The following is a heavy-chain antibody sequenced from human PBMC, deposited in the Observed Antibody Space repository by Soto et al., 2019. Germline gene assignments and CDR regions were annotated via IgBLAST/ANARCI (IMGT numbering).Heavy chain of an antibody. CDR3: ARDRVTTPDGVDDYYMDV. CDR2: IYYSGST. J-gene: IGHJ6*03. D-gene: IGHD4-17*01. CDR1: GGSISSYY. V-gene: IGHV4-59*01. Sequence: SETLSLTCTVSGGSISSYYWSWIRQPPGKGLKWIGYIYYSGSTNYNPSLKSRVTISVDTSKNQFSLKLSSVTAADTAVYYCARDRVTTPDGVDDYYMDVWGKGTTFTVSS.